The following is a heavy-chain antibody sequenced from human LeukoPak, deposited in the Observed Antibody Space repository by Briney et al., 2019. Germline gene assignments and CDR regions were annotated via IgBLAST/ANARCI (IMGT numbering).Heavy chain of an antibody. CDR1: GLTVSSNY. J-gene: IGHJ5*02. Sequence: GGSLRLSCAASGLTVSSNYMSWVRQAPGKGLEWVSVIYSGGSTYYADSVKGRFTISRDNSKNTLYLQMSSLRAEDTAVYYCARDVTSGWYRFDPWGQGTLVTVSS. CDR2: IYSGGST. CDR3: ARDVTSGWYRFDP. D-gene: IGHD6-19*01. V-gene: IGHV3-66*02.